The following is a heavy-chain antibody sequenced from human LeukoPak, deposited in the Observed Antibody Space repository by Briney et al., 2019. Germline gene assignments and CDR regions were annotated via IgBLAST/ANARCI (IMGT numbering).Heavy chain of an antibody. CDR3: AAYDRAMVRGVNLRNYYYGMDV. Sequence: GGSLRLSCSASGFTFSSYEMNWVRQAPGKGLEWVSYISSSGGTIYYADSVKGRFTISRDNAKNSLYLQMSSLRSEDTAVYYCAAYDRAMVRGVNLRNYYYGMDVWGQGTTVTVSS. CDR2: ISSSGGTI. D-gene: IGHD3-10*01. V-gene: IGHV3-48*03. CDR1: GFTFSSYE. J-gene: IGHJ6*02.